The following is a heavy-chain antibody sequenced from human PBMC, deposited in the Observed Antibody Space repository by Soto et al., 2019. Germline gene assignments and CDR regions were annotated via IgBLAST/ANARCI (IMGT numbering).Heavy chain of an antibody. CDR1: GGTFRSYS. CDR2: IIPIFDIT. D-gene: IGHD3-22*01. CDR3: ARPDEGGYSSNHHYYYALDV. V-gene: IGHV1-69*13. J-gene: IGHJ6*02. Sequence: AVKVSCKASGGTFRSYSISWVRQAPGQGLEWMGGIIPIFDITNYAQKFQGRVTITADESTSTAYMELSSLGSDDTAVYYCARPDEGGYSSNHHYYYALDVWGQGTPVTVSS.